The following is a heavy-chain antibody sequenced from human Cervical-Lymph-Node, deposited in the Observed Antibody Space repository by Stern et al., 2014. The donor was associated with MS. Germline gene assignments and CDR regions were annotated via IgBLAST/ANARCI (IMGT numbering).Heavy chain of an antibody. D-gene: IGHD5-24*01. J-gene: IGHJ6*02. CDR2: LSPNNGGP. CDR1: GYNFIDYY. V-gene: IGHV1-2*06. Sequence: VQLVESGAEVKKPGASVKVSCKASGYNFIDYYMHWVRQAPGQGLEWMGRLSPNNGGPKYAQKFEGRVSMTGDTSNSTAYMELSGLTSDDTAVYYCARDVGYRGYGLPHYYFGLEVWGQGTTVIVSS. CDR3: ARDVGYRGYGLPHYYFGLEV.